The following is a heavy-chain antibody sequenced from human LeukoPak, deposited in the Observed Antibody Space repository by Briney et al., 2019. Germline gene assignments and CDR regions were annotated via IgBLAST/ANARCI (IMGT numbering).Heavy chain of an antibody. V-gene: IGHV3-74*01. CDR3: ARGRGSGSPDY. J-gene: IGHJ4*02. D-gene: IGHD3-10*01. CDR2: INSDGSST. Sequence: GGSLRLSCAASGFTFSDYWMRWVRHAPGKGLEWVSRINSDGSSTIYADSVKGRFTISRDNAKNTLYLQMNSLRAEDTAVYYCARGRGSGSPDYWGQGTLVTVSS. CDR1: GFTFSDYW.